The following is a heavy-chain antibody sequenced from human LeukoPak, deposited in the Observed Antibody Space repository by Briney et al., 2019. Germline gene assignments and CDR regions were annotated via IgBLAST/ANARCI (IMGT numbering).Heavy chain of an antibody. D-gene: IGHD4-17*01. Sequence: PGGSLRLSCAASGFTVSSNYMTWVRQAPGKGLEWVSVLYSAGNTFYADSVKGRFSISRDNSKNTLFLQMNSLGADDTAVYYCARVAYGIKVSAYDIWGRGTKVTVSS. CDR1: GFTVSSNY. V-gene: IGHV3-53*01. CDR3: ARVAYGIKVSAYDI. CDR2: LYSAGNT. J-gene: IGHJ3*02.